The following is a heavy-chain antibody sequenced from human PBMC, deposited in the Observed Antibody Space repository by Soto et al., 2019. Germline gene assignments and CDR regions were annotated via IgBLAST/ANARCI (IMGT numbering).Heavy chain of an antibody. CDR2: IYYRGNT. CDR1: GGSLGSSGYY. Sequence: PSETLSLTCTVSGGSLGSSGYYWGWIRQSPGKGLEWIGNIYYRGNTFYNPSLKSRVTISVDTSKNQIYLHLSAVTAADTAIFYCASIAAPGTTHFDFWGQGTLVTVSS. V-gene: IGHV4-39*01. CDR3: ASIAAPGTTHFDF. J-gene: IGHJ4*02. D-gene: IGHD6-13*01.